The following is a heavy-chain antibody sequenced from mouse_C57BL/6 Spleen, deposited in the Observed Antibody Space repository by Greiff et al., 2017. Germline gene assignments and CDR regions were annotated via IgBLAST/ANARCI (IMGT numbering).Heavy chain of an antibody. D-gene: IGHD2-1*01. J-gene: IGHJ2*01. V-gene: IGHV1-15*01. CDR3: TPIYYGNYNY. CDR2: IEPETGGT. CDR1: GYTFTDYE. Sequence: VQLQESGAELVRPGASVTLSCKASGYTFTDYEMHWVKPTPVHGLEWIGAIEPETGGTAYNQKFKGKARLTADKSSSTAYMELRSLTSEDSAVYYCTPIYYGNYNYWGQGTTLTVSS.